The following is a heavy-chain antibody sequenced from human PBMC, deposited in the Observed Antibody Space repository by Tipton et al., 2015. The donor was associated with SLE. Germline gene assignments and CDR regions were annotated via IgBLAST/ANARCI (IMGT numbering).Heavy chain of an antibody. J-gene: IGHJ4*02. Sequence: TLSLTCAVYGGSFSGYYWSWIRQPPGKGLEWIGEINHSGSTNYNPSLKSRVTISVDTSKNQFSLKLSSVTAADTAVYYCALIGVGATSFDYWGQGTLVTVSS. D-gene: IGHD1-26*01. V-gene: IGHV4-34*01. CDR2: INHSGST. CDR1: GGSFSGYY. CDR3: ALIGVGATSFDY.